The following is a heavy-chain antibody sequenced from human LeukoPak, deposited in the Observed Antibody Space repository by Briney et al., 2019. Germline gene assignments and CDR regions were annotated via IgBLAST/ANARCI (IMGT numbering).Heavy chain of an antibody. CDR2: INHSGST. Sequence: PSETLSPTCAVYGGSFSGYYWSWIRQPPGKGLEWIGEINHSGSTNYNPSLKSRVTISVDTSKNQFPLKLSSVTAADTAVYYCARCGPDIVVVPAAIPEGWFDPWGQGTLVTVSS. V-gene: IGHV4-34*01. J-gene: IGHJ5*02. CDR3: ARCGPDIVVVPAAIPEGWFDP. D-gene: IGHD2-2*02. CDR1: GGSFSGYY.